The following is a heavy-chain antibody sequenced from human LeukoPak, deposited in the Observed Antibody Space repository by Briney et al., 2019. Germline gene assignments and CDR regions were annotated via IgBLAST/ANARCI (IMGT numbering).Heavy chain of an antibody. Sequence: SVKVSCKASGGTFSSYAISWVRQAPGQGLEWMGGIIPIFGTANYAQKFQGRVTITADESTSTAYMELSSLRSEDTAVYYCAREGITIFGVVIIGDAFDIWGQGTMVTVSS. D-gene: IGHD3-3*01. CDR1: GGTFSSYA. V-gene: IGHV1-69*13. CDR2: IIPIFGTA. J-gene: IGHJ3*02. CDR3: AREGITIFGVVIIGDAFDI.